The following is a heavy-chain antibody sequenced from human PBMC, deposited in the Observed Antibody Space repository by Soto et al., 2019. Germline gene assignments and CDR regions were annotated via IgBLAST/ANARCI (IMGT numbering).Heavy chain of an antibody. J-gene: IGHJ4*02. CDR1: GFTFSSYP. V-gene: IGHV3-30-3*01. CDR2: ISYDGGNQ. CDR3: ARGPITQTSFIDH. D-gene: IGHD1-20*01. Sequence: GGSLRLSCEASGFTFSSYPMHWVRQAPGKGLEWVTVISYDGGNQYYADSVKGRFTISRDNSKDTLYPQMHSLRSDDTAVYFCARGPITQTSFIDHWGQGTLVTVSS.